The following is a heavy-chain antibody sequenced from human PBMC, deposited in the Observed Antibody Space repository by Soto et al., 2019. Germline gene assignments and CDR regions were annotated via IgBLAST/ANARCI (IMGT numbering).Heavy chain of an antibody. CDR2: IVVGSGNT. Sequence: SVKVSCKASGFTFTSSAVQWVRQARGQRLEWIGWIVVGSGNTNYAQKFQERVTITRDMSTSTAYMELSSLRSEDTAVYYCAAFDCYDSSGYYNFDYWGQGTLVTVSS. J-gene: IGHJ4*02. CDR1: GFTFTSSA. D-gene: IGHD3-22*01. CDR3: AAFDCYDSSGYYNFDY. V-gene: IGHV1-58*01.